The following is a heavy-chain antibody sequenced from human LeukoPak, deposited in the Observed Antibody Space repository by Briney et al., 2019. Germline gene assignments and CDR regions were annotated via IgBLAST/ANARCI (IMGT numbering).Heavy chain of an antibody. Sequence: GGSLRLSCAASGFTFSSYWMSWVRQAPGKGLEWVANVKLDGSEKYYVDSVKGRFTISRDDAKSSLYLQMNSLRAEDTAVYYCAKETCSSTSCSTDYWGQGTLVTVSS. CDR2: VKLDGSEK. J-gene: IGHJ4*02. V-gene: IGHV3-7*03. CDR3: AKETCSSTSCSTDY. CDR1: GFTFSSYW. D-gene: IGHD2-2*01.